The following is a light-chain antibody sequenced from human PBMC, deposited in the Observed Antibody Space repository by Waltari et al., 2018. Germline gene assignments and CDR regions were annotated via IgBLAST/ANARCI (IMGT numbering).Light chain of an antibody. Sequence: QSALTQPASVSGSPGQSITISCTGTSSDIGRYNYVSWYQHHPGKAPKLMIFDVHNRPSGVFNRFSGSKSGNTASLTISGLQAEDEADYYCSSYTTTSSLLVVFGGGTKLTVL. J-gene: IGLJ2*01. CDR1: SSDIGRYNY. CDR2: DVH. CDR3: SSYTTTSSLLVV. V-gene: IGLV2-14*03.